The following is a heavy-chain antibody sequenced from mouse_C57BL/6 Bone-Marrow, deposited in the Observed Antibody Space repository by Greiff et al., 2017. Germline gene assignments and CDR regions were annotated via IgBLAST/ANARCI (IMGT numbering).Heavy chain of an antibody. CDR3: ARWDDYDPAWFAY. V-gene: IGHV1-81*01. J-gene: IGHJ3*01. CDR2: IYPRSGNT. D-gene: IGHD2-4*01. Sequence: QVQLQQSGAELARPGASVKLSCKASGYTFTSYGISWVKQRTGQGLEWIGEIYPRSGNTYYNEKFKGKATLTADKSSSTAYMELRSLTSEETAVYFCARWDDYDPAWFAYWGQGTLVTVSA. CDR1: GYTFTSYG.